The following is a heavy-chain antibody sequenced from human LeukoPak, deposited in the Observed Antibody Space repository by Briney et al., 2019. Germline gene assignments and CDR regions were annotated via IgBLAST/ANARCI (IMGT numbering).Heavy chain of an antibody. CDR1: GFTVSSRY. V-gene: IGHV3-53*01. CDR3: ARGESSDCTCIDY. J-gene: IGHJ4*02. Sequence: GGSLRLSCAASGFTVSSRYMSWVRQAPGKGLEWDSVIHGDGSTYYADSVKGRFTISRDNSKNTLCLQMNSLRAEDTAVYYCARGESSDCTCIDYWGQGTLVSVSS. D-gene: IGHD2-21*02. CDR2: IHGDGST.